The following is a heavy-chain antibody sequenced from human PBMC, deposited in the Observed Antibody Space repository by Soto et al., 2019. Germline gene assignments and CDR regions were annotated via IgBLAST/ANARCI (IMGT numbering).Heavy chain of an antibody. CDR3: ARLYGLDAFDF. Sequence: QVQLQESGPGLVKPSETLSLTCTVSGGSISSYYWSWIRQPPGKGLEWIGYIFYSGSTNYNPSLTSRVTISVDTSKNQFSLKLSSVPAADPAVYYCARLYGLDAFDFWGQGTMVTVSS. V-gene: IGHV4-59*08. D-gene: IGHD3-16*02. CDR2: IFYSGST. J-gene: IGHJ3*01. CDR1: GGSISSYY.